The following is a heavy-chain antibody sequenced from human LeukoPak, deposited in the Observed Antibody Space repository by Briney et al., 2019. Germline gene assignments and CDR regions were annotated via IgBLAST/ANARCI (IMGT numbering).Heavy chain of an antibody. CDR3: ARFTLLAPQGAFDI. V-gene: IGHV4-59*01. CDR1: GGSISSYY. CDR2: IYYSGST. J-gene: IGHJ3*02. Sequence: SETLSLTCTVSGGSISSYYRSWIRQTPGKGLEWIGYIYYSGSTNYNPSLKSRVTISVDTSKNQFSLKLSSVTAADTAVYYCARFTLLAPQGAFDIWGQGTMVTVSS.